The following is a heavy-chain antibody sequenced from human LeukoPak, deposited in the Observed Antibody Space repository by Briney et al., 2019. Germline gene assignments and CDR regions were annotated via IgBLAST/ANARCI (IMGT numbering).Heavy chain of an antibody. D-gene: IGHD2-2*01. CDR3: AKTVVVPAAMGTWEWGPFDY. CDR1: GFTFSSYG. Sequence: GGSLRLSCAASGFTFSSYGMHWVRQAPGKGLEWVAVIWYGGSNKYYADSVKGRFTISRDNSKNTLYLQMNSLRAEDTAVYYCAKTVVVPAAMGTWEWGPFDYWGQGTLVTVSS. J-gene: IGHJ4*02. V-gene: IGHV3-33*08. CDR2: IWYGGSNK.